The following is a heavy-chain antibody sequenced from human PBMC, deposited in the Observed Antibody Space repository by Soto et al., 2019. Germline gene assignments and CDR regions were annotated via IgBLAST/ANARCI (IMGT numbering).Heavy chain of an antibody. Sequence: EVQLLESGGGLVQPGGSLRLSCAASGFTFSSYAMSWVRQAPGKGLEWVSAISGSGGSTYYEDSVKGRFTIYRDNSKNTLYLQTNSLRAEDTAVYYCAKDQWSTEAAQDYFDYWGQGPLVSVSS. CDR2: ISGSGGST. D-gene: IGHD6-19*01. V-gene: IGHV3-23*01. CDR1: GFTFSSYA. J-gene: IGHJ4*02. CDR3: AKDQWSTEAAQDYFDY.